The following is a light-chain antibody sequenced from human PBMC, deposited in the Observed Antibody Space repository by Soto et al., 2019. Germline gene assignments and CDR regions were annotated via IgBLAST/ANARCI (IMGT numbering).Light chain of an antibody. V-gene: IGLV1-40*01. CDR1: SSNIGAGYD. Sequence: QSVLTQPPSVSGAPGQRVTISCTGSSSNIGAGYDVHWYQQLPGTAPKLLIYGNSNRPSGVPDRFSGSKSGTSASLAITGLQAEDEADYYCQSYDSSRSVVFGGGTKATGL. J-gene: IGLJ2*01. CDR3: QSYDSSRSVV. CDR2: GNS.